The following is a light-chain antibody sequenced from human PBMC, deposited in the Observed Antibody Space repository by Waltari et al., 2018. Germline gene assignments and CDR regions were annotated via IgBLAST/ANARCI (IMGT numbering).Light chain of an antibody. CDR3: QQYYGNPRT. J-gene: IGKJ2*01. Sequence: DIVMTQSPDSLAVSLGERATINCKSSQSVLYSSNNKNYLAWYQQKPGQPPKLRIYWASTRESGVPDRFSGSGSGTDFTLTISSLQAEDVAVYYCQQYYGNPRTFGQGTKLEIK. V-gene: IGKV4-1*01. CDR2: WAS. CDR1: QSVLYSSNNKNY.